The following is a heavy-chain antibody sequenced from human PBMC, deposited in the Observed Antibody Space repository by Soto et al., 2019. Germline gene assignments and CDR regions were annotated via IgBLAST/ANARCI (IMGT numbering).Heavy chain of an antibody. V-gene: IGHV3-11*06. CDR3: ARVHYDFWSGYYPDY. J-gene: IGHJ4*02. CDR1: GFTFSDYY. D-gene: IGHD3-3*01. CDR2: ISSSSSYT. Sequence: GGSLRLSCAASGFTFSDYYMSWIRQAPGKGLEWVSYISSSSSYTNYADSVKGRFTISRDNAKNSLYLQMNSLRAEDTAVYYCARVHYDFWSGYYPDYWGQGTLVTAPQ.